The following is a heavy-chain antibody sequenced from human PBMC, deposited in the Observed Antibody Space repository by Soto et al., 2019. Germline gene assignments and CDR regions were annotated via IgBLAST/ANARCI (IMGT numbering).Heavy chain of an antibody. CDR1: GYSFTSYW. CDR2: IYPGDSDT. Sequence: GESLKISCKGSGYSFTSYWIGWVRQMPGKGLEWMGIIYPGDSDTRYSPSFQGQVTISADKSISTAYLQWSSLKASDTAMYYCARPRGRFGVVMYYFDYWGQGTLVTVSS. J-gene: IGHJ4*02. D-gene: IGHD3-3*01. CDR3: ARPRGRFGVVMYYFDY. V-gene: IGHV5-51*01.